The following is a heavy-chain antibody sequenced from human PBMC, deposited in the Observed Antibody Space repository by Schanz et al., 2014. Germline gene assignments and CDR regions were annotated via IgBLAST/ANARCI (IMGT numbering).Heavy chain of an antibody. CDR1: GFSLDLFA. V-gene: IGHV3-23*01. CDR3: AKSQGSSFDS. CDR2: FNDGGVNK. J-gene: IGHJ4*02. D-gene: IGHD6-13*01. Sequence: EVHLLESGGGLVEPGGSLRLSCATSGFSLDLFAVSWVRQAPGKGLEWVSSFNDGGVNKYYADSVKGRFTISSDNSKSTLYLQMSSLRAEDTAVYYCAKSQGSSFDSWGQGTLVTVSS.